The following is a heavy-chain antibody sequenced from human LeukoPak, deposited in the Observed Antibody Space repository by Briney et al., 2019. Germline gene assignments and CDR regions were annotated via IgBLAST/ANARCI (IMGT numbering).Heavy chain of an antibody. CDR2: IYYSGST. J-gene: IGHJ4*02. V-gene: IGHV4-39*07. CDR3: ARGIVPAARGFDY. Sequence: PSETLSLTCTVSGGSISNSNYYWGWIRQPPGKGLEWIGSIYYSGSTYYNPSLKSRVTISVDTSKNQFSLKLSSVTAADTAVYYCARGIVPAARGFDYWGQGTLVTVSS. D-gene: IGHD2-2*01. CDR1: GGSISNSNYY.